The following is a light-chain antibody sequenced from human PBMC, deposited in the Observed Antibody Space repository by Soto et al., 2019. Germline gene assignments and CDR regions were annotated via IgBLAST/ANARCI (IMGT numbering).Light chain of an antibody. V-gene: IGLV2-11*01. Sequence: QSVLTQPHSVSGSPGQSVAISCSGTSSDVGGYNYVSWYQQHPGKAPKLIIFDVNKRPSGVPDRFSGSKSGSTASLTISGLQAEDEADYYCRPYGCSFYVVGTGTKVTVL. CDR2: DVN. CDR1: SSDVGGYNY. J-gene: IGLJ1*01. CDR3: RPYGCSFYV.